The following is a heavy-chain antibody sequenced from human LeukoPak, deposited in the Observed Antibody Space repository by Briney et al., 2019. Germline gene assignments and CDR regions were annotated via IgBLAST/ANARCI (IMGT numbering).Heavy chain of an antibody. D-gene: IGHD3-16*01. J-gene: IGHJ4*02. CDR2: ISSGGSPI. CDR3: VSGYTYAGDY. CDR1: GFTFSYYE. V-gene: IGHV3-48*03. Sequence: GGSLRLSCAASGFTFSYYEMNWVRQAPGKGLEWVSYISSGGSPIYYADSVKGRFTISRDNARNSLYLQMNNLRAEDTAVYYCVSGYTYAGDYWGQGTLVTVSS.